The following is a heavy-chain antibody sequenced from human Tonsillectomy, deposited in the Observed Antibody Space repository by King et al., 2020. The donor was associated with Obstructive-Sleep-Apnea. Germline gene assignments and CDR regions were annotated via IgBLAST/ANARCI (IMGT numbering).Heavy chain of an antibody. D-gene: IGHD1-26*01. CDR2: INPRGGST. CDR1: GYTFTSYY. V-gene: IGHV1-46*03. Sequence: QLVQSGAEVKKPGASVKVSCKASGYTFTSYYMHWVRQAPAQGLEWMGIINPRGGSTSYAQKIQGRVTMTRDTSTSTVYMELSSLRSEDTALYYCARVSREWELTRSYWYFDLWGRGTLVTVSS. J-gene: IGHJ2*01. CDR3: ARVSREWELTRSYWYFDL.